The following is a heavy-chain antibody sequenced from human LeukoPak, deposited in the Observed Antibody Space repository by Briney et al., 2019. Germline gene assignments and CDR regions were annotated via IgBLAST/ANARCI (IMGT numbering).Heavy chain of an antibody. CDR2: ISGSSLYI. J-gene: IGHJ4*02. D-gene: IGHD6-13*01. CDR3: TKDGSNWQTSAVYLPGDY. Sequence: GGSLRLSCAASGFTFSPYSMNWVRQAPGEGLEWVSSISGSSLYIYYADSVKGRFTISRDNSKNTLYLQMNSLRAEDTAVYYCTKDGSNWQTSAVYLPGDYWGQGTLVSVSS. V-gene: IGHV3-21*01. CDR1: GFTFSPYS.